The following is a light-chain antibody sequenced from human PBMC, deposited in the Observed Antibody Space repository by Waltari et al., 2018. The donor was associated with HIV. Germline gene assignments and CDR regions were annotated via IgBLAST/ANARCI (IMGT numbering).Light chain of an antibody. CDR3: ATWDDSLSGVL. Sequence: SVLTQPPSASGTPGQRVTIPCSGSSPNIGSHYVFWYQQLPGTAPKRLVHRNHQRPSGFPDRFSDATSGTAASRAISGLLSEHEADYYCATWDDSLSGVLFGGGTMLTVL. J-gene: IGLJ2*01. CDR2: RNH. CDR1: SPNIGSHY. V-gene: IGLV1-47*01.